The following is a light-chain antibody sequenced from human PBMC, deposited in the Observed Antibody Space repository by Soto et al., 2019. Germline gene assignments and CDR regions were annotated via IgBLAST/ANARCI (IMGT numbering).Light chain of an antibody. J-gene: IGKJ2*01. V-gene: IGKV3-11*01. Sequence: EIVLTQSPATLSLSPGERAALSCRASQSVSSYLAWYQQKPGQAPSLLIYDASTRATAIPARFSGSGSGSDFALTISSLGPEDFAVYYCQQRSNWPPLYTFGQGTKLEIK. CDR1: QSVSSY. CDR3: QQRSNWPPLYT. CDR2: DAS.